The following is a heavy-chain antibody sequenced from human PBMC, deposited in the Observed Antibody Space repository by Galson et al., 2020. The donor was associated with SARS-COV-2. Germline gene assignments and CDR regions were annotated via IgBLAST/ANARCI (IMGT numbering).Heavy chain of an antibody. V-gene: IGHV3-23*01. J-gene: IGHJ6*02. CDR3: AKWETRYCDILTGYYGVDYYYYDGMDF. CDR1: AFTFSSYA. D-gene: IGHD3-9*01. CDR2: ISGSGVTR. Sequence: GGSLRLSCAASAFTFSSYAMSWVRQAPGKGLEWVSGISGSGVTRYYADSVKGRFTISRDNSKNTMYLQMYSLRAEDTAVYYCAKWETRYCDILTGYYGVDYYYYDGMDFWGQGTTVTVSS.